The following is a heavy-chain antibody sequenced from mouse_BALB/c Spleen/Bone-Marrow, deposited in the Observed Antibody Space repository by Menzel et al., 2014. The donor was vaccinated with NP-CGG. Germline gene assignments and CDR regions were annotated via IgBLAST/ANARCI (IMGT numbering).Heavy chain of an antibody. D-gene: IGHD1-2*01. Sequence: VQLQQSGAELVKPGASVKLSCKVSGYTFTNYYVYWVKQRPRQGLEWIGEINPSNGVTNFNEKFMIKATLTVDSSSSTAYMHLSSLTSEDSAVYYCTRSGFYGYGTYFDVWGAGTTVTVSS. CDR1: GYTFTNYY. CDR3: TRSGFYGYGTYFDV. CDR2: INPSNGVT. V-gene: IGHV1S81*02. J-gene: IGHJ1*01.